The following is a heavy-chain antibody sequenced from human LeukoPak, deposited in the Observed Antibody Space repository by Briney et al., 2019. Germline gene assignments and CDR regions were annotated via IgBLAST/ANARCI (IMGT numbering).Heavy chain of an antibody. Sequence: GGALRLSCAASGFTFSDYYMSWIRQAPGKGLEWVLYISSSGGNIYYADSVKGRFTISRDNAKNSLSLEMNSLRVEDTGVYYCARGTTGTTVAYGYSLDSWGQGTLVTVSS. CDR2: ISSSGGNI. CDR3: ARGTTGTTVAYGYSLDS. D-gene: IGHD1-7*01. J-gene: IGHJ4*02. CDR1: GFTFSDYY. V-gene: IGHV3-11*01.